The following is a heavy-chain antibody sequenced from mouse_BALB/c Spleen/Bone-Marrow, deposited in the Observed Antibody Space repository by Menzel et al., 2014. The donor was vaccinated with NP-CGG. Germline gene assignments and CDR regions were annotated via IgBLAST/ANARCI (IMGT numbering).Heavy chain of an antibody. Sequence: VQLQQSGAELVKPGASVKLSCKASGYTLTSYWMHWVKQRPGQGLEWIGEINPSNGRTNYNEKFKSKATLTVDKSSSTAYMQLSSLTSEDSAVYYCARRTTTVVATDYWGQGTTLTVSS. D-gene: IGHD1-1*01. CDR3: ARRTTTVVATDY. CDR2: INPSNGRT. J-gene: IGHJ2*01. CDR1: GYTLTSYW. V-gene: IGHV1S81*02.